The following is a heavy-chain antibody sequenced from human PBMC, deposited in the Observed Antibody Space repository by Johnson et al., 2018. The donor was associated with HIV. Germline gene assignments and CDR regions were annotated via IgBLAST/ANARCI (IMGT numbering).Heavy chain of an antibody. CDR2: ISWNSGSI. Sequence: EVQLLESGGGLVQPGRSLRLSCAASGFTFDDYAMDWVRQAPGKGLEWVSGISWNSGSIGYADSVKGRFTISRDNAKNALYLQMKSLRAEDTAVYYCAREGPEAAFDIWGQGTMVTVSS. J-gene: IGHJ3*02. V-gene: IGHV3-9*01. CDR1: GFTFDDYA. CDR3: AREGPEAAFDI.